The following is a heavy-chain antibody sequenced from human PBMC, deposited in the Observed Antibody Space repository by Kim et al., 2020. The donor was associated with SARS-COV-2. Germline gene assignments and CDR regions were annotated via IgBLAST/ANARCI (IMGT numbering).Heavy chain of an antibody. Sequence: GGSLRLSCAASGFTFSSYWMSWVRQAPGKGLEWVANIKQDGSEKYYVDSVKGRFTISRDNAKNSLYLQMNSLRAEDMAVYYCARDLDCSSTSCSIILDAFDIWGQGTMVTVSS. D-gene: IGHD2-2*01. V-gene: IGHV3-7*03. CDR3: ARDLDCSSTSCSIILDAFDI. CDR2: IKQDGSEK. CDR1: GFTFSSYW. J-gene: IGHJ3*02.